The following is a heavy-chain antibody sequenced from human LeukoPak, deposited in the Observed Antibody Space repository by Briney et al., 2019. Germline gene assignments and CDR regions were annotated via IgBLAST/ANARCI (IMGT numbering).Heavy chain of an antibody. Sequence: SETLSLTCTVSGGSISNYYWSWIRQSPGKGLEWIGYIYYSGTTNSNPSLKSRVTISVDTSKNQFSLQLRSVTAADTAVYYCAREDPQTTVPEGMDVWGQGTAVIVSS. CDR3: AREDPQTTVPEGMDV. CDR1: GGSISNYY. J-gene: IGHJ6*02. V-gene: IGHV4-59*01. D-gene: IGHD4-17*01. CDR2: IYYSGTT.